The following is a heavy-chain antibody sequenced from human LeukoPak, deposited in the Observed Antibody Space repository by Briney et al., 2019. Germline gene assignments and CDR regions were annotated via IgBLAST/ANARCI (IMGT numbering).Heavy chain of an antibody. J-gene: IGHJ4*02. D-gene: IGHD4-11*01. Sequence: SETLSLTCTVSGGSFTTDSYYWGWVRQSPGKGLEWIASIYYTGGTYYNPSLESRVTISLDTSKDQLSLKLSSVTASDTAVYYCARPYSDSTHYFDKWGQGTLVTVSS. V-gene: IGHV4-39*01. CDR2: IYYTGGT. CDR1: GGSFTTDSYY. CDR3: ARPYSDSTHYFDK.